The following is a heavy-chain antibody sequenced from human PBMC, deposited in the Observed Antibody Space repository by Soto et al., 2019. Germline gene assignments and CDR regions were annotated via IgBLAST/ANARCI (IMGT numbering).Heavy chain of an antibody. V-gene: IGHV4-30-4*01. CDR3: TRRNYYYYAMDV. CDR1: GGSISSGDYY. Sequence: SETLSLTCTVSGGSISSGDYYWTWIRQPPGKGLEWIGYIYYRGSTYYNPSLKSRVTISVDTSKNQFSLKLNSVTAADTAVYYCTRRNYYYYAMDVWGQGTTVTVSS. CDR2: IYYRGST. J-gene: IGHJ6*02.